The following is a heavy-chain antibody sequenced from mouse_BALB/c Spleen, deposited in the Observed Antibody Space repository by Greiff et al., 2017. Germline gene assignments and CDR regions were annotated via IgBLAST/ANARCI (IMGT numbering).Heavy chain of an antibody. Sequence: EVMLVESGGDLVKPGGSLKLSCAASGFTFSSYGMSWVRQTPDKRLEWVTTISSGGSYTYYPDSVKGRFTISRDNAKNTLYLQMSSLKSEDTAMYYCARGITTVVATRDFDYWGQGTTLTVSS. J-gene: IGHJ2*01. CDR2: ISSGGSYT. V-gene: IGHV5-6*01. CDR3: ARGITTVVATRDFDY. CDR1: GFTFSSYG. D-gene: IGHD1-1*01.